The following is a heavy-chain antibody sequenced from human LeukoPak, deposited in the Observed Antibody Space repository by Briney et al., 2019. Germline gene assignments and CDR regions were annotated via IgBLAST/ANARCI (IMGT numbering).Heavy chain of an antibody. D-gene: IGHD3-16*02. CDR2: ISSSGSTI. V-gene: IGHV3-11*01. J-gene: IGHJ4*02. CDR1: GFTFSDYH. Sequence: GGSLRLSCAASGFTFSDYHMSWIRQAPGKGLEWVSYISSSGSTIYYADSVKGRFTISRDNAKNSLYLQMNSLRAEDTAVYYCARSEYDYVWGSHRYFDYWGQGTLVTVSS. CDR3: ARSEYDYVWGSHRYFDY.